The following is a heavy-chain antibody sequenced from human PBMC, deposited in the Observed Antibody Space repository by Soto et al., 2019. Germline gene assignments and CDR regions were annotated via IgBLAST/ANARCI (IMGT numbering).Heavy chain of an antibody. J-gene: IGHJ4*02. CDR1: GYTFTSYH. CDR3: ARDTPPTDY. CDR2: ISAYNTNT. Sequence: QVQLVQSGAEVKKPGASVKVSCKTSGYTFTSYHISWVRQAPGQGLEWMGWISAYNTNTNYAQKFXGRVTMTTDTLTSTAYMELRSLRSADTAVYYCARDTPPTDYWGQGTLVTVSS. V-gene: IGHV1-18*01.